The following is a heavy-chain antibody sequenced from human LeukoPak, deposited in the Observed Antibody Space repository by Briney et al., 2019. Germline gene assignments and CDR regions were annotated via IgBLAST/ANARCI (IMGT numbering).Heavy chain of an antibody. D-gene: IGHD3-22*01. CDR1: GFTFSNCN. CDR2: ISSSSGAM. Sequence: GGSLRLSCAASGFTFSNCNMNWVRQAPGKGLEWVSYISSSSGAMYYADSVKGRFTISRDNAKNSLFLQMNSLRDEDTAVYYCFTYYYDNGYAFDIWGQGTMVTVSS. V-gene: IGHV3-48*02. CDR3: FTYYYDNGYAFDI. J-gene: IGHJ3*02.